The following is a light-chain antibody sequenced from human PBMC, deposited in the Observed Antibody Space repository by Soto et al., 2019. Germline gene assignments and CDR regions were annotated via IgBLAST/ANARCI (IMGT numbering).Light chain of an antibody. CDR3: CSYAGSYTGV. J-gene: IGLJ1*01. CDR2: DVS. Sequence: QSALTQPRSVSGAPVQSVTISCTGTSSDVGGYNYVSWYQQHPGKAPKLMIYDVSKRPSVVPARFSGSKSGNTASLTISGLQAEDEADYYCCSYAGSYTGVFGTGTKVTVL. V-gene: IGLV2-11*01. CDR1: SSDVGGYNY.